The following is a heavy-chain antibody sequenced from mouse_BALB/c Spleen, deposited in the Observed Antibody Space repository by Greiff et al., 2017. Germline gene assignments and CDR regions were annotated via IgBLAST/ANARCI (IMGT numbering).Heavy chain of an antibody. CDR3: ARDGYLYYAMDY. CDR1: GFTFTDYY. Sequence: EVMLVESGGGLVQPGGSLRLSCATSGFTFTDYYMSWVRQPPGKALEWLVFIRNKANGYTTEYSASVKGRFTISRDNSQSILYLQMNTLRAEDSATYYCARDGYLYYAMDYWGQGTSVTVSS. CDR2: IRNKANGYTT. J-gene: IGHJ4*01. V-gene: IGHV7-3*02. D-gene: IGHD2-2*01.